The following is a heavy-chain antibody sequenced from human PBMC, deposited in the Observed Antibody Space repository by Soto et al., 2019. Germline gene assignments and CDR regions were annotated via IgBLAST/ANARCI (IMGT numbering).Heavy chain of an antibody. J-gene: IGHJ4*02. D-gene: IGHD5-18*01. CDR3: ANGLERGYSYGSFDC. V-gene: IGHV3-23*01. CDR1: GFTFSSYA. Sequence: EVQLLESGGGLVQPGGSLRLSCAASGFTFSSYAMSWVRQAPGKGLEWVSAISGSGGSTYYADSVKGRFTISRDNCKNTLYLQMNSLRAEDTPVYYCANGLERGYSYGSFDCWGQGTLVTVSS. CDR2: ISGSGGST.